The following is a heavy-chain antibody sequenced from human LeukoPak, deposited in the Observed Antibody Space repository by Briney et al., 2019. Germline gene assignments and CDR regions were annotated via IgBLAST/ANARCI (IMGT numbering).Heavy chain of an antibody. D-gene: IGHD5-18*01. CDR2: INHSGST. CDR3: VITGPPTSGYSYGYPYRWFDP. J-gene: IGHJ5*02. CDR1: GGSFSGYY. Sequence: SETLSLTCAVYGGSFSGYYWSWIRQPPGKGLEWIGEINHSGSTNYNPSLKSRVTISVDTSKNQFSLKLSSVTAADAAVYYCVITGPPTSGYSYGYPYRWFDPWGQGTLVTVSS. V-gene: IGHV4-34*01.